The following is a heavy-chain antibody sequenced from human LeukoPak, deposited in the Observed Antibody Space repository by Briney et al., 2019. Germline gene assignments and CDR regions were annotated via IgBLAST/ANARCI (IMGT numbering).Heavy chain of an antibody. J-gene: IGHJ5*02. Sequence: SETLSLTCTVSGGSISSYYWSWIRQPPGKGLEWIGYIYYSGSTNYNPSLKSRVTISVDTSKNQFSLKLSSVTAADTAVYYCAREYGSGGSWFDPWGQGTLVTVSS. D-gene: IGHD3-10*01. V-gene: IGHV4-59*01. CDR1: GGSISSYY. CDR3: AREYGSGGSWFDP. CDR2: IYYSGST.